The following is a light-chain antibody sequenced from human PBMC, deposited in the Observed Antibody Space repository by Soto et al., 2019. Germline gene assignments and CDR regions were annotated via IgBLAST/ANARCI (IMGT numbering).Light chain of an antibody. CDR3: QHGNIYPWT. Sequence: DIKLTRSPSSVSATVGDSGTITCRASQDIFNYLAWYQQKPGKAPKLLIYAASTLQNGVPSRFSGSGSGTDFTLTISSLQPEDFASYYCQHGNIYPWTFGQGTKVDI. CDR1: QDIFNY. CDR2: AAS. V-gene: IGKV1-12*01. J-gene: IGKJ1*01.